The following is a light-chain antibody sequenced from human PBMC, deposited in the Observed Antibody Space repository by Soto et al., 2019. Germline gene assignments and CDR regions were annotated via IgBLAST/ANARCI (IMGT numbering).Light chain of an antibody. J-gene: IGLJ7*01. Sequence: HSALTQPASVSGSPGQSITISCTGTSSDVGSHNLVSWYQQHPGQAPKLMIYEVSKRPLGVSARVSASKSGNTASLTISGLQAEDEADYYCCSYGGSRAVFGGGTQLTVL. CDR2: EVS. V-gene: IGLV2-23*02. CDR3: CSYGGSRAV. CDR1: SSDVGSHNL.